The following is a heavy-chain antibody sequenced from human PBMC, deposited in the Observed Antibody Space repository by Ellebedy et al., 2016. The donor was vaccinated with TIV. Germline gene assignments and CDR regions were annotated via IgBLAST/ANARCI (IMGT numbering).Heavy chain of an antibody. CDR3: AGEGNGRPYRWGFDP. CDR2: INPSGGST. CDR1: GYTFTSYY. Sequence: ASVKVSXXASGYTFTSYYMHWVRQAPGQGLEWMGIINPSGGSTSYAQKFQGRVTMTRDKSTSTVYMELSSLRSEDTAVYYCAGEGNGRPYRWGFDPWGQGTLVAVSS. D-gene: IGHD4-23*01. V-gene: IGHV1-46*01. J-gene: IGHJ5*02.